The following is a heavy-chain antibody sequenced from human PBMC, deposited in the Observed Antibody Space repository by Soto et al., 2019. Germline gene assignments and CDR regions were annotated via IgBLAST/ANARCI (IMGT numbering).Heavy chain of an antibody. J-gene: IGHJ4*02. CDR3: AKTGFWSDYRVADY. V-gene: IGHV4-39*01. Sequence: SETLSLTCTVSGGSISSSSSYWGWIRQPPGKGLEWIGSIKHSGSTYYNPSLKSRITVSVDTSKNQFSLKLSSVTAADTAVYFCAKTGFWSDYRVADYWGQGALVTVSS. CDR2: IKHSGST. CDR1: GGSISSSSSY. D-gene: IGHD3-3*01.